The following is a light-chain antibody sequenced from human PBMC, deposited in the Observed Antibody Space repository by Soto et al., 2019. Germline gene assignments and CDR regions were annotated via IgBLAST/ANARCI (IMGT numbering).Light chain of an antibody. V-gene: IGKV1-5*01. CDR2: DAS. CDR1: QSISSW. CDR3: QQYNIYSPWT. J-gene: IGKJ1*01. Sequence: DIQMTQSPSTLSASVGDRVTITCRASQSISSWWAWYQQKPGKAPKLLIYDASSLESGVPSRFSGSGSGPAFLLPSSSLQPDDFATYYCQQYNIYSPWTFGQGTKGEIK.